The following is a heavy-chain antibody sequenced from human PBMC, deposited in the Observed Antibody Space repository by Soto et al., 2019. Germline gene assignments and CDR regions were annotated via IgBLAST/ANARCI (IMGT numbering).Heavy chain of an antibody. CDR2: IYSGGST. V-gene: IGHV3-53*01. CDR1: GFTVSSNY. D-gene: IGHD5-18*01. J-gene: IGHJ4*02. CDR3: ASVIQIWTEGRYFDY. Sequence: GGSLRLSCAASGFTVSSNYMSWVRQAPGKGLEWVSVIYSGGSTYYADSVKGRFTISRDNSKNTLYLQMNSLRAEDTAVYYCASVIQIWTEGRYFDYWGQGTLVTVSS.